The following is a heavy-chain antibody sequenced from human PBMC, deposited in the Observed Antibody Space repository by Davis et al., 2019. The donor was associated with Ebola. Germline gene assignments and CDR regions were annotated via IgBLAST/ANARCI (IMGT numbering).Heavy chain of an antibody. V-gene: IGHV4-34*01. CDR2: INHSGST. CDR3: ARGNYGDYIVLYYYNMDV. CDR1: GGSFSGSY. D-gene: IGHD4-17*01. Sequence: SETLSLTCAVYGGSFSGSYWSWIRQPPGKGLEWIGEINHSGSTNYSPSLKSRVTISVDTSKNQFSLKLSSVTAADTAVYYCARGNYGDYIVLYYYNMDVWGQGTTVTVSS. J-gene: IGHJ6*02.